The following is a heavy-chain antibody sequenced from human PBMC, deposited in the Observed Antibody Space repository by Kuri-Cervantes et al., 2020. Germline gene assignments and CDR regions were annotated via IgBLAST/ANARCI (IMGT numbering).Heavy chain of an antibody. V-gene: IGHV1-2*02. CDR2: INPNSGGT. D-gene: IGHD3-10*01. Sequence: ASVKVSCKASGYTFTGYYMHWVRQAPGQGLEWMGWINPNSGGTNYAQKFQGRVTMTRDTSISTAYMELSRLRSEDTAVYYCARAGYYGSGSYPNWGQGTLVTVSS. CDR1: GYTFTGYY. J-gene: IGHJ4*02. CDR3: ARAGYYGSGSYPN.